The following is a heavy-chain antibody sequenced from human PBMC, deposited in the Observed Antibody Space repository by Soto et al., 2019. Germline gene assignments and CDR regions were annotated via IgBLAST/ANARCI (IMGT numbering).Heavy chain of an antibody. J-gene: IGHJ3*02. CDR1: GFTFSSYA. CDR2: ISGSGGST. D-gene: IGHD3-16*01. CDR3: AKDGAVWYDYVWGAFDI. V-gene: IGHV3-23*01. Sequence: PGGSLRLSCAASGFTFSSYAMSWVRQAPGKGLEWVSAISGSGGSTYYADSVKGRFTISRDNSKNTLYLQMNSLRAEDTAVYYCAKDGAVWYDYVWGAFDIWGQGTMVTVS.